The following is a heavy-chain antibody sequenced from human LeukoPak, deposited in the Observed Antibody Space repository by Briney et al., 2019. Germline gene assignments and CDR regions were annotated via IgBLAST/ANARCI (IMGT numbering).Heavy chain of an antibody. V-gene: IGHV1-2*02. J-gene: IGHJ3*02. CDR1: GYTFTGYY. CDR3: ARDIVVVVDRNDAFDI. D-gene: IGHD2-15*01. CDR2: INPNSGGT. Sequence: ASVKVSCKASGYTFTGYYIHWVRQAPGQGLEWMGWINPNSGGTNYAQKFQGRVPMTRDTSTSTAYMELRSLRSDDTAVYYCARDIVVVVDRNDAFDIWGQGTMVTVSS.